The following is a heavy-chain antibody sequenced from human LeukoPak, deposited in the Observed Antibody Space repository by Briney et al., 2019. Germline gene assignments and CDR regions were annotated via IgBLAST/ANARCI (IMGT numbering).Heavy chain of an antibody. J-gene: IGHJ2*01. CDR2: IYYSGST. CDR1: GGSISSYY. D-gene: IGHD4-23*01. V-gene: IGHV4-59*01. Sequence: PSETLSLTCTVSGGSISSYYWSWIRQPPGKGLEWIGYIYYSGSTNYNPSLKSRVTISVDTSKNEFSLKLSSVTAADTAVYYCARDRWVYWYFDLWGRGTLVTVSS. CDR3: ARDRWVYWYFDL.